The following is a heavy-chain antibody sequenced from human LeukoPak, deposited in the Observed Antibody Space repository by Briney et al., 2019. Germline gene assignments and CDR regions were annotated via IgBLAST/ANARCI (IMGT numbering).Heavy chain of an antibody. J-gene: IGHJ5*02. CDR3: VTTTVTHTRDP. CDR2: INPHSRAT. CDR1: GNDFSDFY. Sequence: GASVKVSCRASGNDFSDFYFNWVRQAPGRGLEWVGWINPHSRATHYAQRFRGRVTMDASITTAYVELNRLTSDDTAVYYCVTTTVTHTRDPWGQGTLVTVSS. V-gene: IGHV1-2*02. D-gene: IGHD1-1*01.